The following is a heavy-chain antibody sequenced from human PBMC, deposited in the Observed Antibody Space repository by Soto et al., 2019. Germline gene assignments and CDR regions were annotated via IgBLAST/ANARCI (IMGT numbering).Heavy chain of an antibody. CDR3: AKDRQWLVQGLDY. CDR2: ISYDGSNK. Sequence: GGSLRLSCAASGFTFSSHGMHWVRQTPGKGLEWVAVISYDGSNKYYADAVKGRFTISRDDSKNTLYLQMNSLRVEDTAVYYCAKDRQWLVQGLDYWGQGTLVTVSS. V-gene: IGHV3-30*18. D-gene: IGHD6-19*01. CDR1: GFTFSSHG. J-gene: IGHJ4*02.